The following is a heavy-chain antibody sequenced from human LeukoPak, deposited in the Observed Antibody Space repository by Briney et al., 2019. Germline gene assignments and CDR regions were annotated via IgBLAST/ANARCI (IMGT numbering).Heavy chain of an antibody. CDR1: GFTFSSYE. D-gene: IGHD2-2*01. CDR3: ARDRGYCSSTSCGGYMDV. J-gene: IGHJ6*03. Sequence: HPGGSLRLSCAASGFTFSSYEMNWVRQAPGKGLEWVSYISSSGSTIYYADSVKGRFTISRDNAKNSLYLQMNSLRAEDTAVYYCARDRGYCSSTSCGGYMDVWGKGTTVTISS. V-gene: IGHV3-48*03. CDR2: ISSSGSTI.